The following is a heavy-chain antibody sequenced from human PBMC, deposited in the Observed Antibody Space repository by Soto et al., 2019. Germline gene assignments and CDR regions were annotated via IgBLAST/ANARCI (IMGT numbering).Heavy chain of an antibody. J-gene: IGHJ6*02. CDR1: RGSIRSSSYY. CDR2: IYYSGST. D-gene: IGHD3-22*01. Sequence: SDTLSLTCTVARGSIRSSSYYWGWIRQPPGKGLEWIGSIYYSGSTYYNPSLKSRVTISVDTSKNQFSLKLSSVTAADTAVYYCARRLYYDSSGFEGGGMDVWGQGTTVT. V-gene: IGHV4-39*01. CDR3: ARRLYYDSSGFEGGGMDV.